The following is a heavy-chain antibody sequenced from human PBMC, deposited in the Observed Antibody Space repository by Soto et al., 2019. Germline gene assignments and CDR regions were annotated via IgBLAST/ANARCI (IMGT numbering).Heavy chain of an antibody. V-gene: IGHV1-69*01. J-gene: IGHJ4*02. CDR1: GGLFSSYP. Sequence: QEQLVQSGAEVKKPGSSVKVSCKASGGLFSSYPISWVRQVPGQGLEWMGGIIPVIQTAYYTQRFQGRVTISADESTNTVYMELSSLRSEDTAIYYCARGGSGYTWFNEFWGQVTLVPVSS. D-gene: IGHD3-22*01. CDR3: ARGGSGYTWFNEF. CDR2: IIPVIQTA.